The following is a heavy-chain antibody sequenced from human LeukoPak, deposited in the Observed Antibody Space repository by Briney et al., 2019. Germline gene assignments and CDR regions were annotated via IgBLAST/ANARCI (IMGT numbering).Heavy chain of an antibody. V-gene: IGHV4-34*01. D-gene: IGHD6-13*01. J-gene: IGHJ1*01. CDR3: ARGGSSSWYRGYFQH. Sequence: SETLSLTCAVYGGSFSGYYWSWIRQPPGKGLEWIGEINHSGSTNYNPSLKSRVTISVDTSKNQFSLKLSSVTAADTAVCYCARGGSSSWYRGYFQHWGQGTLVTVSS. CDR2: INHSGST. CDR1: GGSFSGYY.